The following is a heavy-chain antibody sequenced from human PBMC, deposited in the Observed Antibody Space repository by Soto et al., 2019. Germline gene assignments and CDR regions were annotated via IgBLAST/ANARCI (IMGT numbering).Heavy chain of an antibody. CDR2: IYYSGST. CDR3: ARSMTTVVTLDY. D-gene: IGHD4-17*01. J-gene: IGHJ4*02. V-gene: IGHV4-39*01. Sequence: PLETLSLTSTVSGGSIISSSYCWGWIRQPPGKGLEWIGSIYYSGSTYYNPSLKSRVTISVDTSKNQFSLKLSSVTAADTAVYYCARSMTTVVTLDYWGQGTLVTVSS. CDR1: GGSIISSSYC.